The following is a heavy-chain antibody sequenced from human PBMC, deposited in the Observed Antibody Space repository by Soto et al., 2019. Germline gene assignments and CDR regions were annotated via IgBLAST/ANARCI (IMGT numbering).Heavy chain of an antibody. CDR1: GYTFTSYA. CDR3: ARVIPVAVYFDY. Sequence: ASVKVSCKASGYTFTSYAMHWVRQAPGQRLEWMGWINAGNGNTKYSQNLQGRLTITRDTSASTTYMELSSLRSEDTAVYYCARVIPVAVYFDYWAQGTLVTVSS. J-gene: IGHJ4*02. CDR2: INAGNGNT. D-gene: IGHD6-19*01. V-gene: IGHV1-3*01.